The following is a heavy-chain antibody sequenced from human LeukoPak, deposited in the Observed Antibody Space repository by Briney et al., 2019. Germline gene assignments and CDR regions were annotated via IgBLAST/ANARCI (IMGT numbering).Heavy chain of an antibody. J-gene: IGHJ4*02. D-gene: IGHD3-3*01. Sequence: SETLSPTCTVSGGSISPYVWSWIRQPPGKGLEWIGYINYRGSTNYNPSLKSRVTISLDTSKDQFSLKLSSVTAADTAVYYCAREGVVKGYFDYWGQGTLVTVSS. CDR3: AREGVVKGYFDY. CDR2: INYRGST. V-gene: IGHV4-59*01. CDR1: GGSISPYV.